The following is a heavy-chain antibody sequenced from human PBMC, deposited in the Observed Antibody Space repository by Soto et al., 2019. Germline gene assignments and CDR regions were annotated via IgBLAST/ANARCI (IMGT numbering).Heavy chain of an antibody. Sequence: VQLVESGGGVVQPGRSLRLSCAASGFTFSSYAMHWVRQAPGKGLEWVAVISYDGSNKYYADSVKGRFTISRDNSKNTLYLQMNSLRAEDTAVYYCARDIVGATRGLGYWGQGTLVTVSS. D-gene: IGHD1-26*01. CDR3: ARDIVGATRGLGY. V-gene: IGHV3-30-3*01. J-gene: IGHJ4*02. CDR1: GFTFSSYA. CDR2: ISYDGSNK.